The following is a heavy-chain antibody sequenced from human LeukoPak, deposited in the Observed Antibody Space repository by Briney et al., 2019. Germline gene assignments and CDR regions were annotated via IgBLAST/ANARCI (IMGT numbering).Heavy chain of an antibody. Sequence: PSETLSLTCAVSGGSISGGGYSWSWIRQPPGKGLEWIGYIYHSGSTYYNPSLKSRVTISVDRSKNQFSLKLSSVTAADTAVYSCARWTTAYGDYVVADYWGQGTLVTVSS. CDR2: IYHSGST. D-gene: IGHD4-17*01. V-gene: IGHV4-30-2*01. CDR3: ARWTTAYGDYVVADY. CDR1: GGSISGGGYS. J-gene: IGHJ4*02.